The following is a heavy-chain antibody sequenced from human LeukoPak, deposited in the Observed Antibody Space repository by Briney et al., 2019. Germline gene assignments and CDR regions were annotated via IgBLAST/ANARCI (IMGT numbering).Heavy chain of an antibody. Sequence: GGSLRLSCAASGFTFSSYAMSWVRQAPGKGLEWVSAISGSGGSTYYADSVKGRFTTSRDNSKNTLYLQMNSLRAEDTAVYYCAKGGGYYHTFFDYWGQGTLVTVSS. CDR3: AKGGGYYHTFFDY. J-gene: IGHJ4*02. D-gene: IGHD1-26*01. CDR2: ISGSGGST. V-gene: IGHV3-23*01. CDR1: GFTFSSYA.